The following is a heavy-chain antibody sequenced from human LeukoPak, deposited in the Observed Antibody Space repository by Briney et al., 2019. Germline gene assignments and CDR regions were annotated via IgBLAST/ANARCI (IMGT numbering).Heavy chain of an antibody. Sequence: GGSLRLSCAASGFTFSTYAMSWVRQAPGKGREWVSAISGGGDNTYYADSVRGRFAISRDNSKNTLFLQMSSLRAEDTALYYCARESLDSGLITIDYWGQGTLVTVSS. CDR1: GFTFSTYA. CDR3: ARESLDSGLITIDY. D-gene: IGHD5-18*01. V-gene: IGHV3-23*01. J-gene: IGHJ4*02. CDR2: ISGGGDNT.